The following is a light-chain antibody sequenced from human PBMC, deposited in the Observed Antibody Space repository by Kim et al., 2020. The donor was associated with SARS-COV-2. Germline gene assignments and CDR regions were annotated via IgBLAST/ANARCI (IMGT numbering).Light chain of an antibody. V-gene: IGKV1-5*01. CDR1: QSISSW. Sequence: SGAVGDRVTITCRASQSISSWLAWYQQKPGKAPKLLIYDASSLESGVPSRFSGSGSGTEFTLTISSLQPDDFATYYCQQYNSYSHTFGQGTKLEI. CDR3: QQYNSYSHT. CDR2: DAS. J-gene: IGKJ2*01.